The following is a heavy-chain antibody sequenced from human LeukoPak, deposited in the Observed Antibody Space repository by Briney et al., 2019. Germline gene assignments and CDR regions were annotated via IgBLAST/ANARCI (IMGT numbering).Heavy chain of an antibody. D-gene: IGHD4-17*01. CDR3: ARDYGDSLESWFDP. Sequence: ASVKVSCQASGYIXTGYYMHWVRQAPRQGLESMGWINPNSGGATYAHNFQGRVTMTRDSSITTAYMELNSLRSDDTAVYYCARDYGDSLESWFDPWGQGILVIVSS. CDR1: GYIXTGYY. V-gene: IGHV1-2*02. J-gene: IGHJ5*02. CDR2: INPNSGGA.